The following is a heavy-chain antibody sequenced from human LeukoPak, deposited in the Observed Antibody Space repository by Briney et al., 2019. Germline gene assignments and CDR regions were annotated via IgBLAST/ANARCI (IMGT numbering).Heavy chain of an antibody. CDR2: IRYDGSNK. V-gene: IGHV3-30*02. J-gene: IGHJ4*02. CDR1: GFTSSSYG. D-gene: IGHD3-10*01. Sequence: GGSLRLSCAASGFTSSSYGMHWVCQAPGKGLEWVAFIRYDGSNKYYADSVKGRFTISRDNSKNTLYLQMNSLRAEDTAVYYCAKDRGSSSYYFDYWGQGTLVTVSS. CDR3: AKDRGSSSYYFDY.